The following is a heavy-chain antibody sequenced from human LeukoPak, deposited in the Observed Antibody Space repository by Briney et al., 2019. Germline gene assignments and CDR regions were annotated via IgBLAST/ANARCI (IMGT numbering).Heavy chain of an antibody. CDR1: GGSISSYY. D-gene: IGHD1-26*01. J-gene: IGHJ4*02. CDR3: ARHFSGSPYYFDY. V-gene: IGHV4-59*08. CDR2: IYYSGST. Sequence: SETLSLTCTVSGGSISSYYWSWIRQPPGKGLEWIGYIYYSGSTNYNPSLKSRVTISVDTSKNQFSLKLSSVTAADTAVYYCARHFSGSPYYFDYWGQGTLVTVSS.